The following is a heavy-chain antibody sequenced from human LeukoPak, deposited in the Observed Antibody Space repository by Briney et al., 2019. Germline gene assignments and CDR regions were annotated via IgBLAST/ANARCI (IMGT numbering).Heavy chain of an antibody. CDR1: GFTFSTYW. CDR2: IKSKTDGGSA. D-gene: IGHD1/OR15-1a*01. Sequence: PGGSLRLSCAASGFTFSTYWMHWVRQAPGKGLEWVGRIKSKTDGGSADYAAPVKGRFTISRDDSKNTLYLQMNSLKTEDTAVYYCTTQGTSGTGRVDYWGQGTLVTVSS. V-gene: IGHV3-15*01. J-gene: IGHJ4*02. CDR3: TTQGTSGTGRVDY.